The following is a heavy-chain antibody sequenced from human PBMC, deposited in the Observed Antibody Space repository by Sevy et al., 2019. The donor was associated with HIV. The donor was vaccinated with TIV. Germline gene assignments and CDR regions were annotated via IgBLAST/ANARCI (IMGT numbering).Heavy chain of an antibody. CDR2: INQDGSAK. J-gene: IGHJ4*02. CDR1: GFNFNDYW. CDR3: ARDSPPYTSTFSSSYV. Sequence: GGSLRLSCAASGFNFNDYWMNWVCQAPGKGLEWVANINQDGSAKYYVDSAKGRFTISRDNAKNSLYLQMNSLRADDTAVYYCARDSPPYTSTFSSSYVWGQGTLVTVSS. V-gene: IGHV3-7*03. D-gene: IGHD6-6*01.